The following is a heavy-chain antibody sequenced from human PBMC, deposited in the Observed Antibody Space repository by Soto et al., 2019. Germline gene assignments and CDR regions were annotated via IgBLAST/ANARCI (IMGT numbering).Heavy chain of an antibody. CDR3: ARDRTEKRMRLYYYYYGMEV. CDR2: ISAYNGNT. D-gene: IGHD6-25*01. Sequence: ASVKVSCKASGYTFTSYGISWVRQAPGQGLEWMGWISAYNGNTNYAQKLQGRVTMTTDTSTSTAYMELRSLRSDDTAVYYCARDRTEKRMRLYYYYYGMEVWGQGTTVTVSS. J-gene: IGHJ6*02. CDR1: GYTFTSYG. V-gene: IGHV1-18*01.